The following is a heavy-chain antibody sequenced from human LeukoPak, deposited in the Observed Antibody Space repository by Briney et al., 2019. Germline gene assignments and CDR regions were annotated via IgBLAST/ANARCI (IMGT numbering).Heavy chain of an antibody. D-gene: IGHD3-22*01. CDR2: IRSKANSYAT. CDR3: CGQYYYDSSGYYRKASAYYYYMDV. J-gene: IGHJ6*03. V-gene: IGHV3-73*01. CDR1: GFTFSASA. Sequence: GGSLRLSCAASGFTFSASAMQWVRQASGKGLEWVGRIRSKANSYATAYAASVKGRFTISRDDSKNTAYLQMNSLKTEDTAVYYCCGQYYYDSSGYYRKASAYYYYMDVWGKGTAVTVSS.